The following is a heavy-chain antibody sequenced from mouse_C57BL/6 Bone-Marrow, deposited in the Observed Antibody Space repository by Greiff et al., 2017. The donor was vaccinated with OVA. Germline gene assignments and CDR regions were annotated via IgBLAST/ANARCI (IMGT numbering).Heavy chain of an antibody. V-gene: IGHV1-26*01. CDR2: INPNNGGT. J-gene: IGHJ1*03. Sequence: EVQLQQSGPELVKPGASVKISCKASGYTFTDYYMNWVKQRQGKSLEWIGDINPNNGGTSSNQKFKGKATLTVDKSSSTAYLELRSLASEDSAVYYCARNYGSSYEWYFDVWGTGTTVTVSS. CDR3: ARNYGSSYEWYFDV. D-gene: IGHD1-1*01. CDR1: GYTFTDYY.